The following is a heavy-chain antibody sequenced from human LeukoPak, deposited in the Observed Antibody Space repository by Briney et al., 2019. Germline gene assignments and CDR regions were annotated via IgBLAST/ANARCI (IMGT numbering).Heavy chain of an antibody. D-gene: IGHD3-22*01. V-gene: IGHV3-23*01. Sequence: GGSLRLSCAASGFTFSTYAENWVRQAPGKGLEWVSTISGSGDSTYYADSVKGRFTISRDNSKDKLYLQMSSVRVDDTAVDYCARDRGRYYDSRGFYWGYYFDSWGQGILVTVST. CDR3: ARDRGRYYDSRGFYWGYYFDS. CDR2: ISGSGDST. CDR1: GFTFSTYA. J-gene: IGHJ4*02.